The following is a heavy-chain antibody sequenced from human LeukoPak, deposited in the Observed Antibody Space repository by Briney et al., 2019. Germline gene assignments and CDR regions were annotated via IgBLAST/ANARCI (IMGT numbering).Heavy chain of an antibody. Sequence: ASVKVSCKASGYTFVSYGISWVRQAPGQRLEGMGWISPYNGKTNTNYAEKFQRRVTMTTDTSTTTSYMELRSLSSDDTAVYYCARVELGSRVYYSIYWGQGTLVTVSS. CDR2: ISPYNGKTNT. CDR1: GYTFVSYG. D-gene: IGHD5/OR15-5a*01. V-gene: IGHV1-18*01. J-gene: IGHJ4*02. CDR3: ARVELGSRVYYSIY.